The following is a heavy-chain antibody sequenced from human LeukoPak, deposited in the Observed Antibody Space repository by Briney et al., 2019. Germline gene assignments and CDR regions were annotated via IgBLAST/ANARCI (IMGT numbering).Heavy chain of an antibody. D-gene: IGHD4-17*01. J-gene: IGHJ4*02. CDR2: TNQDGREK. Sequence: TGGSLRLSCGASGFTFSRYWMTWVRQAPGKGLEWVANTNQDGREKYYVDSVKGRFTISRDNTKNSLYLQMNSLRAEDTAVYYCSRDTYGDGDYWGQGTLITVSS. CDR1: GFTFSRYW. V-gene: IGHV3-7*01. CDR3: SRDTYGDGDY.